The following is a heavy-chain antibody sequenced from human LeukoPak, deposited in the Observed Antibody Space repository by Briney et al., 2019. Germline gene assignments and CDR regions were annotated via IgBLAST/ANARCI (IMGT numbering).Heavy chain of an antibody. D-gene: IGHD3-16*01. CDR2: INPNSGVT. CDR1: GYTFTGYY. J-gene: IGHJ5*02. CDR3: ARGLRGALGIWFDP. V-gene: IGHV1-2*02. Sequence: ASVKVSCTASGYTFTGYYMHWGRQAPGQGLEWMGWINPNSGVTNYAQKFQGRVTMTRDTSISTAYMELSRLRSDDTAVYYCARGLRGALGIWFDPWGQGTLVTVSS.